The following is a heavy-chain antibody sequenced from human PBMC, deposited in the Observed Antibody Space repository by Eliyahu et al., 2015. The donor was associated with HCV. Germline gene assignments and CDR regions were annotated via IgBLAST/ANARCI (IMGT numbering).Heavy chain of an antibody. Sequence: QLQLQESGPGLVKPSETLSLTCTVSGGSISSSSYYWGWIRQPPGKGLEWIGSIYYSGSTYYNPSLKSRVTISVDTSKNQFSLKLSSVTAADTAVYYCARHQGSFMGYGDYSAYYYYYYGMDVWGQGTTVTVSS. CDR1: GGSISSSSYY. CDR2: IYYSGST. D-gene: IGHD4-17*01. J-gene: IGHJ6*02. V-gene: IGHV4-39*01. CDR3: ARHQGSFMGYGDYSAYYYYYYGMDV.